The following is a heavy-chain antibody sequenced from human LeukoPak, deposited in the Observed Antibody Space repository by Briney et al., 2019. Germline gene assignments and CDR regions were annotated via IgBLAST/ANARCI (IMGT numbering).Heavy chain of an antibody. J-gene: IGHJ1*01. CDR1: GFTFSSYA. D-gene: IGHD3-3*01. CDR3: AKDSALGPLMEWLPLLEYFQH. CDR2: ISGSGGST. Sequence: GGSLRLSCAASGFTFSSYAMSWVRQAPGKGLEWVSAISGSGGSTYYADSVKGRFTISRDNSKNTLYLQMNSLRAEDTAVYYCAKDSALGPLMEWLPLLEYFQHWGQGTLVTVSS. V-gene: IGHV3-23*01.